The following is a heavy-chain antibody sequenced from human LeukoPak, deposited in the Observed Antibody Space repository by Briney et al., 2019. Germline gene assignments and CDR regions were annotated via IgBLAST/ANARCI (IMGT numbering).Heavy chain of an antibody. D-gene: IGHD1-26*01. V-gene: IGHV3-23*01. CDR3: AKSSDGRWELPNYFDY. Sequence: PGGSLRLSCAASGFTFSSHAMSWVRQAPGKGLEWVSAISGSGGSTYYAASVKGRFTISRDNSKNTLYLQMNSLRAEDTAVYYCAKSSDGRWELPNYFDYWGQGTLVTVSS. CDR2: ISGSGGST. J-gene: IGHJ4*02. CDR1: GFTFSSHA.